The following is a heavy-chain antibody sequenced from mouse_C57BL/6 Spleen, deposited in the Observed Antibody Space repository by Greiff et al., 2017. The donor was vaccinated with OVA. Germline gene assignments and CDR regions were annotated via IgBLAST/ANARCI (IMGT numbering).Heavy chain of an antibody. CDR3: ARWRDSYAMDY. CDR1: GYTFTSYW. Sequence: QVQLQQPGAELVKPGASVKLSCKASGYTFTSYWMHWVKQRPGQGLEWIGMIHPNSGSTNYNEKFKSKATLTVDKSSSTAYMQLSSLTSEDSAVYYCARWRDSYAMDYWGQGTSVTVSS. V-gene: IGHV1-64*01. J-gene: IGHJ4*01. CDR2: IHPNSGST.